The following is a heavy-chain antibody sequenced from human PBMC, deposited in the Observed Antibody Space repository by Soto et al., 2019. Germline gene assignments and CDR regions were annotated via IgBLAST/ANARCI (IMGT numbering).Heavy chain of an antibody. V-gene: IGHV4-31*02. CDR1: GGSITSGYYY. CDR2: IYYSGST. Sequence: SETLSLTXTVSGGSITSGYYYWSWIRQHPGKALEWIGYIYYSGSTYYNPSLKSRVTISMDTSKDQFSLKLTSVTAADTAVYYCARVNALGVYYYYYGMDVWGQGTTVTVSS. D-gene: IGHD1-26*01. J-gene: IGHJ6*02. CDR3: ARVNALGVYYYYYGMDV.